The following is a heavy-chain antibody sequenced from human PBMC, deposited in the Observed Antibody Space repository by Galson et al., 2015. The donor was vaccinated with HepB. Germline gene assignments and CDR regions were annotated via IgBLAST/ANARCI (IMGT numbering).Heavy chain of an antibody. J-gene: IGHJ2*01. Sequence: QSGAEVKKPGESLKISCKGSGYSFTSYWIGWVRQMPGKGLEWMGIIYPGDSDTRYSPSFQGQVTISADKSISTAYLQWSSLKASDTAVYYCARREQRSGYPSYWYFDLWGRGTLVTVSS. CDR1: GYSFTSYW. CDR2: IYPGDSDT. CDR3: ARREQRSGYPSYWYFDL. V-gene: IGHV5-51*01. D-gene: IGHD3-22*01.